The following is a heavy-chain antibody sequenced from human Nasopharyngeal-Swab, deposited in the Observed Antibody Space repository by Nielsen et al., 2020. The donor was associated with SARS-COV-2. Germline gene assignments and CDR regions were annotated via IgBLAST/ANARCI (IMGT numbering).Heavy chain of an antibody. Sequence: ASVKVSCKASGYTFPIYAMNWVRQAPGQGLEWMGWINTNTGNPTFAQGFIGRFVFSLDPSVRTAYLQISSLKAEDTAVYYCARERMKAAGTTYVDYWGKGTLVTVSS. V-gene: IGHV7-4-1*02. CDR2: INTNTGNP. J-gene: IGHJ4*02. CDR1: GYTFPIYA. D-gene: IGHD6-13*01. CDR3: ARERMKAAGTTYVDY.